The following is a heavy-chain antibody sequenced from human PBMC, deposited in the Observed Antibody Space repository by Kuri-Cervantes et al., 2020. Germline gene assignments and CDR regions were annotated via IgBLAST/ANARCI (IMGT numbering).Heavy chain of an antibody. CDR1: GFIFSSYA. J-gene: IGHJ6*02. CDR2: ISYDGSNK. CDR3: ARARARFEIYTMDV. Sequence: GESLKISCAASGFIFSSYAMHWVRQAPGKGLEWVAVISYDGSNKYYADSVKGRFTISRDNSKNTLYLQMNSLRPEDTAVYYCARARARFEIYTMDVWGQGTTVTVSS. D-gene: IGHD3-10*01. V-gene: IGHV3-30-3*01.